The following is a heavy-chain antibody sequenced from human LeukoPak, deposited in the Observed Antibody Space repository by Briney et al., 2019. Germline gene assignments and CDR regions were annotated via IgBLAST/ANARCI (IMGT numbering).Heavy chain of an antibody. D-gene: IGHD4-17*01. CDR2: ISTSSSYI. CDR1: GFTFNGYS. Sequence: GGSLRLSCTASGFTFNGYSMNWVRQAPGKGLEWVSSISTSSSYIYYADSVKGRFTISRNNPKNLLYLQMNSLRPEDTAVYYCAKTRGAPSYFDYWGQGTLVTVSS. CDR3: AKTRGAPSYFDY. J-gene: IGHJ4*02. V-gene: IGHV3-21*01.